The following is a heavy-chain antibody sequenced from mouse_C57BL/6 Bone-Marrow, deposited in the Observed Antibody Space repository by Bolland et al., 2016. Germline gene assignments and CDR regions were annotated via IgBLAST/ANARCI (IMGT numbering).Heavy chain of an antibody. D-gene: IGHD2-1*01. J-gene: IGHJ3*01. CDR2: ISYSGST. CDR3: AREGLPFAY. V-gene: IGHV3-1*01. Sequence: MGYISYSGSTNYNPSLKSRISITHDTSKNHFFLKLNSVTTEDTATYYCAREGLPFAYWGQGTLV.